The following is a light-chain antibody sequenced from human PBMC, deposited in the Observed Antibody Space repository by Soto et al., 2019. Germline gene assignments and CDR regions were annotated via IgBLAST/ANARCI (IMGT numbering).Light chain of an antibody. CDR3: QQYDNLPLT. V-gene: IGKV3D-15*01. Sequence: EIVLTQSPATLSLSPGERATLSCRASQSVSSYLAWYQQKPGQAPRLLIYGVSSRAAGIPDRFSGSGSGTEFTLTISSLQPEDIATYYCQQYDNLPLTFGGGTKVDIK. CDR2: GVS. J-gene: IGKJ4*01. CDR1: QSVSSY.